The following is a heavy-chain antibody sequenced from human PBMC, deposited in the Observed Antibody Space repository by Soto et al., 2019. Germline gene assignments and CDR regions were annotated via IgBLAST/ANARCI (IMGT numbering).Heavy chain of an antibody. CDR2: ISYDGSDK. V-gene: IGHV3-30-3*01. CDR1: GFTLSGYV. Sequence: GGSLRLSCAASGFTLSGYVLHWVRQAPGKGLEGVALISYDGSDKNYGDSVKGRFTISRDNSKNTLYLQMNSLRAEDTAVYYCAKDPPRMIVVVITHDAFDIWGQGTMVTVSS. CDR3: AKDPPRMIVVVITHDAFDI. D-gene: IGHD3-22*01. J-gene: IGHJ3*02.